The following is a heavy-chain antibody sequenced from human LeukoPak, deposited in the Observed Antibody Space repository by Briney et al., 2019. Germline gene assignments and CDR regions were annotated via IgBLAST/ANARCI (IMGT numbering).Heavy chain of an antibody. J-gene: IGHJ4*02. V-gene: IGHV1-2*02. D-gene: IGHD4/OR15-4a*01. CDR1: GYSFTVHY. CDR2: IKPDSGAT. CDR3: ARDHDYGPDY. Sequence: ASLKLSCKTSGYSFTVHYLHWLRQAPGQGLEWMGWIKPDSGATTFAQNFQGKVTMTSDTSINTAYMELSSLTSDDTAMYYCARDHDYGPDYWGQGTLVTVSA.